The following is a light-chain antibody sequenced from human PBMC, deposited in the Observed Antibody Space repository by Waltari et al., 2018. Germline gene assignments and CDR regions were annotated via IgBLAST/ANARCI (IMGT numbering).Light chain of an antibody. CDR1: QSVGSN. J-gene: IGKJ4*01. CDR2: RAS. CDR3: QQYHSWPPLT. V-gene: IGKV3-15*01. Sequence: EIVLTQSPATLSVSPGERATLPCRASQSVGSNLAWYQQKPGQAPRLLIYRASTRAAGIPARFSGSGSGTEFTLTISSLQSEDFAVYHCQQYHSWPPLTFGGGTKVEIK.